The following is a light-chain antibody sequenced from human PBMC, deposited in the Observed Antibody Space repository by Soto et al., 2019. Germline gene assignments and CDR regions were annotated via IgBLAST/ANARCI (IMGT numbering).Light chain of an antibody. Sequence: DIVLTQSPATLSLSPGDRATLSCRASQSVSTYLAWYQQKPGRAPRLLIYDASTRAAGIPARFSGSGSGTDFSLTITSLEPEDFAVYYCHQRSDWPSTFGGGTKVEIK. J-gene: IGKJ4*01. V-gene: IGKV3-11*01. CDR1: QSVSTY. CDR2: DAS. CDR3: HQRSDWPST.